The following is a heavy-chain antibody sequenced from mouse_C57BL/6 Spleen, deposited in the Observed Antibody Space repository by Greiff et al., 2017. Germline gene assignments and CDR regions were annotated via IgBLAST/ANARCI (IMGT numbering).Heavy chain of an antibody. CDR3: ARHGLGNAMDY. CDR2: ISSGGSYT. D-gene: IGHD2-2*01. J-gene: IGHJ4*01. Sequence: EVQGVESGGDLVKPGGSLKLSCAASGFTFSSYGMSWVRQTPDKRLEWVATISSGGSYTYYPDSVKGRFTISRDKAKNTLYLQMSSLKSEDTAMYYGARHGLGNAMDYWGQGTSVTVSS. V-gene: IGHV5-6*01. CDR1: GFTFSSYG.